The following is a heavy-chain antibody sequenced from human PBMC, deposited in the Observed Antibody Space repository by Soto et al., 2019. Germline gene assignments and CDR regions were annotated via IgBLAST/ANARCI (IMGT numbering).Heavy chain of an antibody. CDR1: GGSVSSGSYY. CDR3: ARVRGAYFDY. J-gene: IGHJ4*02. V-gene: IGHV4-61*01. D-gene: IGHD3-10*01. Sequence: SETLSLTCTVSGGSVSSGSYYWSWIRQPPGKGLEWIGYIYYSGSTNYNPSLKSRVTISVDTSKNQFSLKLSSVTAADTAVYYCARVRGAYFDYWGQGTLVTVSS. CDR2: IYYSGST.